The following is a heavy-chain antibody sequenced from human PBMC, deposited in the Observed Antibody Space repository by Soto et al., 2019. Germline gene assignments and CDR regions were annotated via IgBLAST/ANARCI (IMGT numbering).Heavy chain of an antibody. CDR1: GGSVYRNRPA. CDR2: TYYRSKWYN. Sequence: SQALPLASAISGGSVYRNRPARTWRRQPPSRRLDWLGRTYYRSKWYNDYAVSVKSRITINPDTSKNQFSLQLNSVTPEDTAVYYCARDSSSSGRYFQHWGQGTLVTVSS. CDR3: ARDSSSSGRYFQH. V-gene: IGHV6-1*01. J-gene: IGHJ1*01. D-gene: IGHD6-13*01.